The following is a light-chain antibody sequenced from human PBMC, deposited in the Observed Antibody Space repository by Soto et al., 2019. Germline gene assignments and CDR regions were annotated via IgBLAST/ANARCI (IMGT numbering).Light chain of an antibody. J-gene: IGLJ3*02. CDR2: EVN. CDR1: SSDVGGYNY. CDR3: SSYTSRRARV. Sequence: QSALTQPASVSGSPGQSITISCTGTSSDVGGYNYVSWYQQHPGKAPKLMIYEVNNRPSGVSNRFSGSKSGNTASLTISGLQAEDEAAYYCSSYTSRRARVFGGGTKVTVL. V-gene: IGLV2-14*01.